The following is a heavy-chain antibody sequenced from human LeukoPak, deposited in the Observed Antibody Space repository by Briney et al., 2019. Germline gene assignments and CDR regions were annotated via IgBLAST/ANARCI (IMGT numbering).Heavy chain of an antibody. CDR2: INHSGST. Sequence: SETLSLTCTVSGGSISSSSYYWGWIRQPPGKGLEWIGEINHSGSTNYNPSLKSRVTISVDTSKNQFSLKLSSVTAADTAVYYCARDVIWFYYGSEYYFDYWGQGTLVTVSS. CDR3: ARDVIWFYYGSEYYFDY. D-gene: IGHD3-10*01. V-gene: IGHV4-39*07. J-gene: IGHJ4*02. CDR1: GGSISSSSYY.